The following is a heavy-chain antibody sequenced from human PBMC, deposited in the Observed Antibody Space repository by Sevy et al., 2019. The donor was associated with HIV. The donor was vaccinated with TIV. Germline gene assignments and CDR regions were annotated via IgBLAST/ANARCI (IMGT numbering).Heavy chain of an antibody. D-gene: IGHD3-9*01. CDR2: IWYDGSNK. V-gene: IGHV3-33*06. J-gene: IGHJ4*02. CDR3: AKSISADPVLYYFDY. CDR1: GFTFSKYG. Sequence: GGSLRLSCAASGFTFSKYGMHWVRQAPGKGLEWVPLIWYDGSNKYYADSVKGRFTISRDNSRNILYLQMNSLRAEDTAVYYCAKSISADPVLYYFDYWGQGTLVTVSS.